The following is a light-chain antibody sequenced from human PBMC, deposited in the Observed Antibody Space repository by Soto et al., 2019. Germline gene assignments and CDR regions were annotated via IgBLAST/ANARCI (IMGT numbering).Light chain of an antibody. V-gene: IGKV1D-12*01. CDR1: QDINDW. Sequence: HITQSPSSVSASVGDRVTITCRASQDINDWLAWYQQKPGKAPNLLIYAASSLQRGVPSRFSGSGSGRDFTLTIDSLQPEDSATYYCQQADTFPLSFGGGTKVDIK. J-gene: IGKJ4*01. CDR2: AAS. CDR3: QQADTFPLS.